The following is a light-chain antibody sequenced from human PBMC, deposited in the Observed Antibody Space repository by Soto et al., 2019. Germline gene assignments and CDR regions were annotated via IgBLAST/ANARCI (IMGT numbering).Light chain of an antibody. Sequence: EIVLTQSPGTLSLSPGERATLSCRASRSISSTVAWYQQKPGQAPRLLIHSASTRATGIPARFSGAGSGTEFTLTISSLQPEDVGTYYCQRYDDAPLTFGGGTKVDIK. CDR2: SAS. CDR1: RSISST. J-gene: IGKJ4*01. V-gene: IGKV3-15*01. CDR3: QRYDDAPLT.